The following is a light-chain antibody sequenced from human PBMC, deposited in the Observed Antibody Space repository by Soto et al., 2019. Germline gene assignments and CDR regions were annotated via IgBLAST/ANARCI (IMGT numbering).Light chain of an antibody. V-gene: IGKV1-5*03. J-gene: IGKJ1*01. CDR1: QSISSW. CDR3: QQYNSYRT. Sequence: DIQMTQSPSTLSASVGDRVTITCRASQSISSWLAWYQQKPGKAPKLLIYKASSLESGVPSRFSGSGSGTEIPLTSSSLQSDDFATYYCQQYNSYRTFGQGTKVEIK. CDR2: KAS.